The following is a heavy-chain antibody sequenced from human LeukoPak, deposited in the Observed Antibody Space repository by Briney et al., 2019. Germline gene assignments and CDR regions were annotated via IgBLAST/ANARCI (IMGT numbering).Heavy chain of an antibody. J-gene: IGHJ4*02. V-gene: IGHV1-3*04. Sequence: ASVKVSCKASGYTFTSYPMHWVRQAPGQRLEWMGWINTGNGDTKYSQKFQGRVTITRDTSASAAYMELSSLRSEDTAVYYCARDGNYYDSSAYLNLDYWGQGTLVTVSS. CDR2: INTGNGDT. CDR1: GYTFTSYP. D-gene: IGHD3-22*01. CDR3: ARDGNYYDSSAYLNLDY.